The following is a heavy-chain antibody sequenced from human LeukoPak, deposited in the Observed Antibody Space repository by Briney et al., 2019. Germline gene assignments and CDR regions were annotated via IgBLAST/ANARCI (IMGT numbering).Heavy chain of an antibody. CDR2: IYYSGST. V-gene: IGHV4-59*12. CDR1: GGSISSYY. CDR3: ARERDYYDSSGYSY. J-gene: IGHJ4*02. D-gene: IGHD3-22*01. Sequence: SETLSLTCTVSGGSISSYYWSWIRQPPGKGLEWIGYIYYSGSTNYNPSLKSRVTISVDTSKNQFSLKLSSVTAADTAVYYCARERDYYDSSGYSYWGRGTLVTVSS.